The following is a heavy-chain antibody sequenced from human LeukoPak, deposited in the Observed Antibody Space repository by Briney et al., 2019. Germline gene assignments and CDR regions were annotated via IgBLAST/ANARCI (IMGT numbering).Heavy chain of an antibody. D-gene: IGHD3-16*01. CDR3: AKASWVSTADAVW. V-gene: IGHV3-23*01. Sequence: TGGSLTLSCVASGFTFSSYAMSWVRETPARGLEWVSSLRGNGDAFYADSVKGRFTLSRDESRNPVYLQLNKLRVEDTAIYYCAKASWVSTADAVWWGQGTVVTVSS. J-gene: IGHJ4*02. CDR2: LRGNGDA. CDR1: GFTFSSYA.